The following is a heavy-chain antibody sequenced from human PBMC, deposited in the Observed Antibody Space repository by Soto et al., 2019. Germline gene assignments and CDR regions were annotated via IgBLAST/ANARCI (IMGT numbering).Heavy chain of an antibody. Sequence: SETLALTCAVYGGSFSGYYWSWIRQHPGKGLEWIGEINHSGSTNYNPSLKSRVTISVDTSKNQFSLKLSSVTAADTAVYYCARAEGYCTNGVCYPHNYFDYWGQGTLVTVSS. CDR2: INHSGST. J-gene: IGHJ4*02. CDR1: GGSFSGYY. V-gene: IGHV4-34*01. CDR3: ARAEGYCTNGVCYPHNYFDY. D-gene: IGHD2-8*01.